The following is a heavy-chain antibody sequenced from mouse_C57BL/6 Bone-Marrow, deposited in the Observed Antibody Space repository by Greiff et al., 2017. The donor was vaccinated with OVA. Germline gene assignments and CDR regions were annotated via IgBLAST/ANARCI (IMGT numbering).Heavy chain of an antibody. Sequence: QVQLQQSGPELVKPGASVKISCKASGYAFSSSWMNWVKQRPGKGLEWIGRIYPGDGDTNYNGKFKGKATLTADKSSSTAYMQLSSLTSEDSAVYYCAGHEDGYNASYFDYWGQGTTLTVTS. J-gene: IGHJ2*01. CDR1: GYAFSSSW. D-gene: IGHD2-3*01. CDR3: AGHEDGYNASYFDY. CDR2: IYPGDGDT. V-gene: IGHV1-82*01.